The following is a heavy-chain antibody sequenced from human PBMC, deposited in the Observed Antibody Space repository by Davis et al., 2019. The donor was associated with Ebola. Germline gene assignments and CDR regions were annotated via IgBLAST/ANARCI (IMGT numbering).Heavy chain of an antibody. Sequence: PSETLSLTCAISGASVSGNSGAWNWIRQSPSRGLEWLGRTYYTSKWYNDYAVSVKSRITISPDTSKNQLSLQLKSVTPDDTAIYFCARGWLRTGFDYWGQGILVTVSA. CDR3: ARGWLRTGFDY. D-gene: IGHD5-12*01. J-gene: IGHJ4*02. V-gene: IGHV6-1*01. CDR1: GASVSGNSGA. CDR2: TYYTSKWYN.